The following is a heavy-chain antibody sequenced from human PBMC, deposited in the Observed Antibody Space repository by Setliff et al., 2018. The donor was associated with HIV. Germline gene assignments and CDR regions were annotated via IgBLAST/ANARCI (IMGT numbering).Heavy chain of an antibody. CDR1: GDNFSSHY. V-gene: IGHV1-2*02. J-gene: IGHJ5*02. Sequence: SVKVSCKASGDNFSSHYMHWVRQAPGQGLEWLGWINPNSGGTKYAQKFQGRLTMTRDTSITIVYMELSRLRSDDTAVYYCATDGSVVVVAGSGFDPWGQGTLVTVSS. CDR2: INPNSGGT. CDR3: ATDGSVVVVAGSGFDP. D-gene: IGHD2-15*01.